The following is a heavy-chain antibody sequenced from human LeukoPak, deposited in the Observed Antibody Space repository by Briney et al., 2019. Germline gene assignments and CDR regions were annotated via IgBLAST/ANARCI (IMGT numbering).Heavy chain of an antibody. CDR1: GYTFTSYG. CDR3: ARGSEISSTSPLYYYYGMDV. CDR2: IIPIFGTA. Sequence: ASVKLSCKASGYTFTSYGISWVRHAPGQGLEWMGGIIPIFGTANYAQKFQGRVTITADESTSTAYMELSSLRSEDTAVYYCARGSEISSTSPLYYYYGMDVWGQGTTVTVSS. V-gene: IGHV1-69*13. J-gene: IGHJ6*02. D-gene: IGHD2-2*01.